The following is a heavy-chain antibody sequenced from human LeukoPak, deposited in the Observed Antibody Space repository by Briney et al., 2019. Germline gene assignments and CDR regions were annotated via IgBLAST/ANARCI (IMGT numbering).Heavy chain of an antibody. J-gene: IGHJ4*02. CDR1: GFTFSDYD. V-gene: IGHV3-13*01. CDR3: ARVAKERVGGVYYFDY. Sequence: AGESLRLSCAASGFTFSDYDMHWVRQATGKGLEWVSAIGTAGDTYYTGSVKGRFTISRENAKNSLYLQMNSLRAGDTAVYYCARVAKERVGGVYYFDYWGQGTLVTVSS. CDR2: IGTAGDT. D-gene: IGHD1-1*01.